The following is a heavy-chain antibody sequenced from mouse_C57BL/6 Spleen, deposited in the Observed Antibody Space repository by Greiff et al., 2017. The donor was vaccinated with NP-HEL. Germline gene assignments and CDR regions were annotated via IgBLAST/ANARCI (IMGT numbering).Heavy chain of an antibody. CDR1: GYTFTSYW. J-gene: IGHJ4*01. V-gene: IGHV1-64*01. D-gene: IGHD2-3*01. CDR2: IHPNSGST. CDR3: ARSYDGDSEDY. Sequence: QVQLQQSGAELVKPGASVKLSCKASGYTFTSYWMHWVKQRPGQGLEWIGMIHPNSGSTNYNEKFKSKATLTVDKSSSTAYMQLSSLTSEDSAVYYCARSYDGDSEDYWGQGTSVTVSS.